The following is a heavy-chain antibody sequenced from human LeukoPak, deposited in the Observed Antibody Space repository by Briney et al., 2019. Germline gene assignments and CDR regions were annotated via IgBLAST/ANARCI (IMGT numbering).Heavy chain of an antibody. J-gene: IGHJ4*02. CDR2: INPSGGST. V-gene: IGHV1-46*01. Sequence: ASVKVSCKASGYTFTSHFMHWVRQAPGQGLEWMGIINPSGGSTSYAQKFQGRVTMTRDMSTSTVYMELSSLRSEDTAVYYCARYTAMPRGSLDYWGQGTLVTVSS. D-gene: IGHD5-18*01. CDR3: ARYTAMPRGSLDY. CDR1: GYTFTSHF.